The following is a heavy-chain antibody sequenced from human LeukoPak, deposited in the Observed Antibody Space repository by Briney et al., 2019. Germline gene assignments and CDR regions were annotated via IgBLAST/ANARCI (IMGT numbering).Heavy chain of an antibody. D-gene: IGHD3-9*01. CDR1: GGSFSGYY. Sequence: SETLSLTCAVYGGSFSGYYWSWIRQPPGRGLEWIGEINHSGSTNYNPSLKSRVTISVDTSKNQFSLKLSSVTAADTAVYYCARGNYYNNYLGYWGQGTLVTVSS. CDR3: ARGNYYNNYLGY. CDR2: INHSGST. J-gene: IGHJ4*02. V-gene: IGHV4-34*01.